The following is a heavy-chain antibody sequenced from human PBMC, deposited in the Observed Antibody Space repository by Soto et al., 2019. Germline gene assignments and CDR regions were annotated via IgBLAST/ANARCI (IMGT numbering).Heavy chain of an antibody. J-gene: IGHJ4*02. CDR3: ARFRRNYFDY. CDR1: GDSMSGFY. CDR2: INYVGRTS. Sequence: SETLSLTCTVSGDSMSGFYWSWIRQTPGKGLEWIGYINYVGRTSYYSPSLQSRVTISLDSSKNQFSLILSSVTAADTAVYFCARFRRNYFDYWGPGTQVTVSS. D-gene: IGHD3-10*01. V-gene: IGHV4-59*01.